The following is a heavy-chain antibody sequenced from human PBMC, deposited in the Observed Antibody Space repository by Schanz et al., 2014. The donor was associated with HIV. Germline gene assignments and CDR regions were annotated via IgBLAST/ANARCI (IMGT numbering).Heavy chain of an antibody. J-gene: IGHJ4*02. CDR1: GFTFSDYP. D-gene: IGHD3-10*01. V-gene: IGHV3-23*04. CDR3: ARGFQGFDY. CDR2: ISDSGNGT. Sequence: EVQLVESGGGLVKPGRSLRLSCTTSGFTFSDYPVSWLRQAPGKGLEWVSTISDSGNGTYYADSMKGRVTISRDNSKNILYLQMNSLRAEDTSVYYCARGFQGFDYWGQGTLVTVSS.